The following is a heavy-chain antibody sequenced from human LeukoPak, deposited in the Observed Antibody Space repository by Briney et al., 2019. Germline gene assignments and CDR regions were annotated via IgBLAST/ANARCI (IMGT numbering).Heavy chain of an antibody. Sequence: PSETLSLTCAVDGGSFSGYYWSWIRQPPGKGLEWIGEIHHSGSTNYNPSLKSRVTISVDTSKNQFSLKLSSVTAADTAVYYCARVFRLYYDILTGYYDYWGQGTLVTVSS. J-gene: IGHJ4*02. CDR3: ARVFRLYYDILTGYYDY. CDR2: IHHSGST. V-gene: IGHV4-34*01. CDR1: GGSFSGYY. D-gene: IGHD3-9*01.